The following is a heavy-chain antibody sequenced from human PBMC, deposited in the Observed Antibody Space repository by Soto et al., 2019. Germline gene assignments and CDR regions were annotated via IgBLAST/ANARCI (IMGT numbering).Heavy chain of an antibody. CDR3: ARGDRQLRFLEWSNVAFDY. J-gene: IGHJ4*02. CDR2: ISAYNGNT. CDR1: GYTFTSYG. Sequence: QVQLVQSGAEVKKPGASVKVSCKASGYTFTSYGISWVRQAPGQGLEWMGWISAYNGNTNYAQKLQGRVTMTTDTSTSTADMELRSLRSDDTAMYYCARGDRQLRFLEWSNVAFDYSGEGTLVTVSS. V-gene: IGHV1-18*01. D-gene: IGHD3-3*01.